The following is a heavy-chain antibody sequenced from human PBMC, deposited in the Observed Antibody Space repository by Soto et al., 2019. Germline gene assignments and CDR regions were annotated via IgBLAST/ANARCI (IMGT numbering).Heavy chain of an antibody. CDR2: LVVGTGNT. Sequence: AVKVCCKTSGFTFRSSAVQWVRQARGQRLEWIGWLVVGTGNTNYAQKFQQRVTISSDRSTNTVSMELSSLTSEDTAVYYCATGAYCSGGSCSDYYYYYYGMDLWGQGTTVTVSS. CDR1: GFTFRSSA. D-gene: IGHD2-15*01. CDR3: ATGAYCSGGSCSDYYYYYYGMDL. V-gene: IGHV1-58*01. J-gene: IGHJ6*02.